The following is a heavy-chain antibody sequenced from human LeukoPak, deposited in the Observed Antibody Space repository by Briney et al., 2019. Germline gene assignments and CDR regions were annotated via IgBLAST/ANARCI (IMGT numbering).Heavy chain of an antibody. Sequence: SETLSLTCTVSGGSIGFYYWSWIRQPPGKGLEWIGYIYYSGTTNYNPSLKSRVTISVDTSKNQFSLKLSSVTAADTAVYYCARDASAYAGWFDPWGQGTLVTVSS. V-gene: IGHV4-59*01. CDR1: GGSIGFYY. D-gene: IGHD5-12*01. J-gene: IGHJ5*02. CDR3: ARDASAYAGWFDP. CDR2: IYYSGTT.